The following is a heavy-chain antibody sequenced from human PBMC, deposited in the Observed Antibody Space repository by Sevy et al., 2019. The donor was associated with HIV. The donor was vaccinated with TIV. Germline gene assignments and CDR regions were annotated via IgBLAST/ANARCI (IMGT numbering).Heavy chain of an antibody. CDR1: GYTFTSYY. J-gene: IGHJ4*02. Sequence: ASVKVSCKASGYTFTSYYMHWVRQAPGQGLEWMGIINPIGGSINYAQKFQGRVTMTRDTSTSTVYMELSSLRSEDTAVYYCARDSDNYDILTGYYPFDYWGQGTLVTVSS. D-gene: IGHD3-9*01. CDR2: INPIGGSI. V-gene: IGHV1-46*01. CDR3: ARDSDNYDILTGYYPFDY.